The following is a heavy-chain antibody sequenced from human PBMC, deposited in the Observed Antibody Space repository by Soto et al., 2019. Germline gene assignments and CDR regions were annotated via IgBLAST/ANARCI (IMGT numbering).Heavy chain of an antibody. Sequence: GGSLRVSCAASGFTFGGYGRSWVRQAPGSGLEWVANMKEDESKEYYVDSVKGRFTISRDNAKNSLYLQMNSLRAEDTAVYYCARTGYSSAHFDYWGQGTLVTVSS. CDR3: ARTGYSSAHFDY. J-gene: IGHJ4*02. CDR2: MKEDESKE. CDR1: GFTFGGYG. V-gene: IGHV3-7*04. D-gene: IGHD6-19*01.